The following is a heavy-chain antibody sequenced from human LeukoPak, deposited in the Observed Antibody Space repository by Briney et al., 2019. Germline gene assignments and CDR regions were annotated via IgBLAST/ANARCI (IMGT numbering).Heavy chain of an antibody. Sequence: SETLSLTCTVSGGSISPYYWSWIRQPPGKGLEWIGYIYYSGSTNYNPSLKSRVTISVDTSKNQFSLKLSSVTAADTAVYYCAREGDYYDTSGTLDYWGQGTLVTVSS. CDR2: IYYSGST. D-gene: IGHD3-22*01. CDR3: AREGDYYDTSGTLDY. V-gene: IGHV4-59*12. J-gene: IGHJ4*02. CDR1: GGSISPYY.